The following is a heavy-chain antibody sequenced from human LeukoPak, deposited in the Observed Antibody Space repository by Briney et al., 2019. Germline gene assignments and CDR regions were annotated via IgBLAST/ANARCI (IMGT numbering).Heavy chain of an antibody. CDR3: ARQRYSSSWYQRWNLNWFDP. J-gene: IGHJ5*02. CDR1: GVSFSGYY. CDR2: INHNGNT. V-gene: IGHV4-34*01. Sequence: SETLSLTCTVYGVSFSGYYWSWIRQPPGKGLEWIGEINHNGNTNYNPSLKSRVTISVDTSKNQFSLKLSSVTAADTAVYYCARQRYSSSWYQRWNLNWFDPWGQGTLVTVSS. D-gene: IGHD6-13*01.